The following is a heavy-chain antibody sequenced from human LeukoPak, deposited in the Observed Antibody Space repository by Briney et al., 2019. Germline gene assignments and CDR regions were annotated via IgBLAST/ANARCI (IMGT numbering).Heavy chain of an antibody. V-gene: IGHV3-9*01. CDR3: ARDYGSNDFWSGYYHYYYYGMDV. D-gene: IGHD3-3*01. Sequence: GRSLRLSCAASGFTFDDYAMHWVRHAPGKGLEWVSGISWNSGSIGYADSVKGRFTISRDNAKNSLYLQMNSLRAEDTAVYYCARDYGSNDFWSGYYHYYYYGMDVWGQGTTVTVSS. CDR2: ISWNSGSI. J-gene: IGHJ6*02. CDR1: GFTFDDYA.